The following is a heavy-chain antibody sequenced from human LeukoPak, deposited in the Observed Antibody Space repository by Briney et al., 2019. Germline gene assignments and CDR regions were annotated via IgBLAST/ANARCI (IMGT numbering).Heavy chain of an antibody. J-gene: IGHJ6*03. CDR2: LSYAGDT. D-gene: IGHD2-21*02. V-gene: IGHV4-39*07. CDR3: STNKILTAIPSGDHFYMDI. Sequence: SETLSLTCTLSGGSANRATYSWGWIRQPPGKGLEWIGSLSYAGDTYYNPSLRNRVSIPLDTSKSHFSLTMKSVTAADTAIYYCSTNKILTAIPSGDHFYMDIWGKGTTVTVSS. CDR1: GGSANRATYS.